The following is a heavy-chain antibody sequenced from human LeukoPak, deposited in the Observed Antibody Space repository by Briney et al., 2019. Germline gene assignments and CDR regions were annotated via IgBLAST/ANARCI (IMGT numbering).Heavy chain of an antibody. CDR3: ARDLPGGYPEAPFDY. D-gene: IGHD3-22*01. CDR2: IIPIFGTA. V-gene: IGHV1-69*13. Sequence: SVKVSCKASGYTFTSYGINWVRQAPGQGLEWMGGIIPIFGTANYAQKFQGRVTITADESTSTAYMELSSLRSEDTAVYYCARDLPGGYPEAPFDYWGQGTLVTVSS. CDR1: GYTFTSYG. J-gene: IGHJ4*02.